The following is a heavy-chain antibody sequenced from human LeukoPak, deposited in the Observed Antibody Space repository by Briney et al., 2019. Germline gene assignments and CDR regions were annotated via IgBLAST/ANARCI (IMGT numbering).Heavy chain of an antibody. V-gene: IGHV3-43*01. CDR2: ITLNGETT. Sequence: GGSLRLSCAASGFNFNDYTMHWVRQAPGKGLEWVSLITLNGETTFSADSVKGRFTISRDNSKNYVFLQMNGLRTEDTAFYYCAKERERVIDYWGQGALVTVSS. J-gene: IGHJ4*02. CDR1: GFNFNDYT. CDR3: AKERERVIDY. D-gene: IGHD1-26*01.